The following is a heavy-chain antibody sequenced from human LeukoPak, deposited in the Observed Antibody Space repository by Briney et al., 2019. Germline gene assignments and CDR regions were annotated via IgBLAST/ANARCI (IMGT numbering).Heavy chain of an antibody. J-gene: IGHJ4*02. V-gene: IGHV4-59*10. D-gene: IGHD1-26*01. CDR1: GGSFSGYY. Sequence: SETLSLTCAVYGGSFSGYYWSWIRQPPGKGLEWIGRIYTSGSTNYNPSLKSRVTMSVDTSKNQFSLKLSSVTAADTAVYYCARAEWELAALDYWGQGTLVTVSS. CDR3: ARAEWELAALDY. CDR2: IYTSGST.